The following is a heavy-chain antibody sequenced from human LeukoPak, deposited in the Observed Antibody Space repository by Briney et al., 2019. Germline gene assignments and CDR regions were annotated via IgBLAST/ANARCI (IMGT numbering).Heavy chain of an antibody. D-gene: IGHD6-19*01. CDR1: GFTFSSYD. Sequence: GGSLRLSCAASGFTFSSYDMTWVRQAPGKGLEWVSYISSSSSTIYYADSVKGRFTISRDNAKNSLYLQLNSLRAEDTAVYYCARDSASGLSQKHYYYYYMDVWGKGTTVTVSS. V-gene: IGHV3-48*01. J-gene: IGHJ6*03. CDR2: ISSSSSTI. CDR3: ARDSASGLSQKHYYYYYMDV.